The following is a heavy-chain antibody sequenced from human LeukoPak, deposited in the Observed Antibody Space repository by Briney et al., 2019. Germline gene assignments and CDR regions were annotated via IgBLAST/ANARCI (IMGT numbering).Heavy chain of an antibody. V-gene: IGHV1-2*02. Sequence: ASVKVSCKASGYTFTGYYMHWVRQAPGQGLEWMGWINPNSGGTNYAQKSQGRVTMTRDTSISTAYMELSRLRSDDTAVYYCARVGSYYYGSGSPQIDYWGQGTLVTVSS. CDR2: INPNSGGT. CDR1: GYTFTGYY. CDR3: ARVGSYYYGSGSPQIDY. D-gene: IGHD3-10*01. J-gene: IGHJ4*02.